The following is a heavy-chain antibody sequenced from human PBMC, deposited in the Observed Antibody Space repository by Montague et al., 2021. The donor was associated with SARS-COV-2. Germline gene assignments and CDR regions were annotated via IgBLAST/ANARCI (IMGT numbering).Heavy chain of an antibody. D-gene: IGHD2-21*02. CDR2: TYYRSKWYN. V-gene: IGHV6-1*01. CDR3: ARAYCGGDCYFYWYFDL. CDR1: GDSVSSNIAT. Sequence: CAISGDSVSSNIATWNWIRYSPSRGLEWLGSTYYRSKWYNDYAVSVKSRVIINPDTSNNRISLQLNSVTPEDTAVYYCARAYCGGDCYFYWYFDLWGRGTLVTVSS. J-gene: IGHJ2*01.